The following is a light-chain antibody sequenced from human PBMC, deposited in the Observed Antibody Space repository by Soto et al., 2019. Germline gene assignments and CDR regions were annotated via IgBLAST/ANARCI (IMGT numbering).Light chain of an antibody. V-gene: IGLV2-14*03. CDR1: SSDIGSYNY. CDR2: DVG. CDR3: SSYRTSTTLA. Sequence: QSVLTQPASVYGSPGQSITISCTGTSSDIGSYNYLSWYQHHPGKAPKLMIYDVGNRPSGVSNRFSGSKSGNTASLTISGLQAEDEADYYCSSYRTSTTLAFGGGTKLTVL. J-gene: IGLJ3*02.